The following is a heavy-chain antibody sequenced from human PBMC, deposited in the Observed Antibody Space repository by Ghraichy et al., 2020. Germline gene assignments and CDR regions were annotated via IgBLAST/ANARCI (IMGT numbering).Heavy chain of an antibody. CDR1: GFTVSSNY. J-gene: IGHJ6*02. D-gene: IGHD6-19*01. CDR3: ARDLGGYSSGWFPGGHYYYGMDV. V-gene: IGHV3-53*04. CDR2: IYSGGST. Sequence: GVLNISCTASGFTVSSNYMSWVRQAPGKGLEWVSVIYSGGSTYYADSVKGRFTISRHNSKNTLYLQMNSLRAEDTAVYYCARDLGGYSSGWFPGGHYYYGMDVWGQGTTVTVSS.